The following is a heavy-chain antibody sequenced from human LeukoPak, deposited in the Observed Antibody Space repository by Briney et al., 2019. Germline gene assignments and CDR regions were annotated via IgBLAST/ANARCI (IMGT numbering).Heavy chain of an antibody. Sequence: GGSLRLSCAASGFTFSSYAMHWVRQAPGKGLEWVAVISYDGSNKYYADSVKGRFTISRDNSKNTLYLQMNSLRAEDTAVYYCARERPYCGGDCYGDYYYGMDVWGQGTTVTVSS. CDR2: ISYDGSNK. CDR3: ARERPYCGGDCYGDYYYGMDV. CDR1: GFTFSSYA. D-gene: IGHD2-21*02. V-gene: IGHV3-30*14. J-gene: IGHJ6*02.